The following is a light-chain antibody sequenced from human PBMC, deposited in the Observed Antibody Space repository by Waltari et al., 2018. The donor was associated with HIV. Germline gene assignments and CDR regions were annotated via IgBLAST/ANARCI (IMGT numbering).Light chain of an antibody. CDR3: QQYNNWWT. V-gene: IGKV3-15*01. CDR2: DAS. Sequence: DIVMPQSPATLSVSPGERATLSCTASQSVSSNLAWYQQKPGQAPRLLIYDASTRATGIPARFSASGSGTEFSLTISSLQSEDFALYYCQQYNNWWTFGQGTKVEIK. J-gene: IGKJ1*01. CDR1: QSVSSN.